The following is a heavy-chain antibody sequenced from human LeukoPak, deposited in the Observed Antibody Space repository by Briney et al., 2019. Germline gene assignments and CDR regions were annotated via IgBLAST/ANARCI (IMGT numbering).Heavy chain of an antibody. CDR1: GFTFSSYA. D-gene: IGHD6-19*01. Sequence: GGSPRLSCAVSGFTFSSYAMTWVRQAPGKGLEWVSSISGSGDTTFYADSVKGRFTISRDNSRNTLYLQMNSLRVDDTAMYYCAKDSVPSGRPSDWFDPWGQGTLVTVSS. V-gene: IGHV3-23*01. CDR2: ISGSGDTT. CDR3: AKDSVPSGRPSDWFDP. J-gene: IGHJ5*02.